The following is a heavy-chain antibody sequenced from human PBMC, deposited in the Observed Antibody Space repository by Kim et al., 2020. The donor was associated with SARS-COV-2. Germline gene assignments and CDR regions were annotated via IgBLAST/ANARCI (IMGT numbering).Heavy chain of an antibody. CDR1: GFTFSDYY. J-gene: IGHJ4*02. Sequence: GGSLRLSCAASGFTFSDYYMNWIRQAPGKGLEWVSYISGSSTYTNYANSAKGRFTISRDNDKYSLYLQMSSLRAEDTAVYYCAKGTYDFWSAYHKDYFDYWGQRTLVTVAS. CDR2: ISGSSTYT. CDR3: AKGTYDFWSAYHKDYFDY. V-gene: IGHV3-11*05. D-gene: IGHD3-3*01.